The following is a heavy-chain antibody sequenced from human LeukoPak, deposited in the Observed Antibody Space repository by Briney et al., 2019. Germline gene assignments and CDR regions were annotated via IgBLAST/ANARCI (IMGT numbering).Heavy chain of an antibody. CDR2: ISSSGSTI. CDR3: ASGTTDPFYFDY. Sequence: PGGSLRLSCAASGFTFSDYYISWIRQAPGKGLEWVSYISSSGSTIYYADSVKGRFTISRDNAKNSLYLQMNSLRAEDTAVYYCASGTTDPFYFDYWGQGTLVTVSS. V-gene: IGHV3-11*01. D-gene: IGHD4-17*01. CDR1: GFTFSDYY. J-gene: IGHJ4*02.